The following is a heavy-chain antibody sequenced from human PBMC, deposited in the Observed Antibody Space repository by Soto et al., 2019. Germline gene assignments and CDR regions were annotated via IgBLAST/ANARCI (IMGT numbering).Heavy chain of an antibody. CDR3: AGRSPDSRWGGVYYYYGMDV. Sequence: QLQLQESGPGLVKPSETLSLTCTVSGGSISSSSYYWGWIRQPPGKGLEWIGSIYYSGSTYYNPSLKSRVTISVDTSKNQFSLKLSSVNAADTAVYYCAGRSPDSRWGGVYYYYGMDVWGQGTTVTVSS. J-gene: IGHJ6*02. V-gene: IGHV4-39*01. CDR1: GGSISSSSYY. CDR2: IYYSGST. D-gene: IGHD3-16*01.